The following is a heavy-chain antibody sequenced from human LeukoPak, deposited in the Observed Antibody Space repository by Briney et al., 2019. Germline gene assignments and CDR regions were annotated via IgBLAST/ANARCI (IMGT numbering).Heavy chain of an antibody. CDR3: AKSLDIVVVPAAYKGDAFDI. J-gene: IGHJ3*02. Sequence: GGSLRLSCAASGFTFSSYAMSWVRQAPGKGLEWVSAISGSGGSTYYADSVKGRFTISRDNSKNTLYLQMNSLRAEDTAVYYCAKSLDIVVVPAAYKGDAFDIRGQGIMVTVSS. D-gene: IGHD2-2*03. CDR2: ISGSGGST. V-gene: IGHV3-23*01. CDR1: GFTFSSYA.